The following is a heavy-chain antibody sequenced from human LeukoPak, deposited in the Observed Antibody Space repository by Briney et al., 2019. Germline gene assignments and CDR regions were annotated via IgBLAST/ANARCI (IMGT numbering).Heavy chain of an antibody. V-gene: IGHV4-39*07. J-gene: IGHJ3*02. D-gene: IGHD3-10*01. CDR3: ASPQYQLWFGELSAFDI. CDR2: IYYSGST. CDR1: GGSISSSSYY. Sequence: SETLSLTCTVSGGSISSSSYYWGWIRQPPGKGLEWIGSIYYSGSTYYNPSLKSRVTISVDTSKNQFSLKLSSVTAADTAVYYCASPQYQLWFGELSAFDIWGQGTMVTVSS.